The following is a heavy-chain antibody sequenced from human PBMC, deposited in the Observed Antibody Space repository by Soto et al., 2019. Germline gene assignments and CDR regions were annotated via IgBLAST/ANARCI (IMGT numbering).Heavy chain of an antibody. D-gene: IGHD6-13*01. CDR1: GYTFTSYA. J-gene: IGHJ6*02. V-gene: IGHV1-3*01. Sequence: ASVKVSCKASGYTFTSYAMHWVRQAPGQRLEWMGWINAGNGNTKYSQKFQGRVTITRDTSASTAYMELSSLRAEDTAVYYCARDLAAAGLSYYYYGMDVWGQGTTVTVSS. CDR2: INAGNGNT. CDR3: ARDLAAAGLSYYYYGMDV.